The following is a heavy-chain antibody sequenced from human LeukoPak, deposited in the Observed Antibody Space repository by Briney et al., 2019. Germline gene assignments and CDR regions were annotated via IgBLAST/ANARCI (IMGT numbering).Heavy chain of an antibody. D-gene: IGHD1-1*01. J-gene: IGHJ6*04. CDR1: GGSISSGGYS. V-gene: IGHV4-30-2*01. CDR2: IYHSGST. Sequence: SETLSLTCAVSGGSISSGGYSWSWIRQPPGKGLEWIGYIYHSGSTYYNPSVKSRVTISVDRSKNQFSLKLSSVTAADTAVYYCARGPGGGYYYGMDVWGKGTTVTVSS. CDR3: ARGPGGGYYYGMDV.